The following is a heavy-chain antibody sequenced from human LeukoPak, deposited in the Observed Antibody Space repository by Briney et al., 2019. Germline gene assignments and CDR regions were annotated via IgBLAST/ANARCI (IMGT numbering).Heavy chain of an antibody. J-gene: IGHJ4*02. Sequence: GGSLRLSCAGSGFTFSNYGIHWVRQAPGKGLEWMTSISYDGSLKYYADSVRGRFTISRDNSKNTLYLQMNSLRTEDTAVYYCARVLAVAGTPFDYWGQGTLVTVSS. CDR2: ISYDGSLK. CDR3: ARVLAVAGTPFDY. V-gene: IGHV3-30*03. D-gene: IGHD6-19*01. CDR1: GFTFSNYG.